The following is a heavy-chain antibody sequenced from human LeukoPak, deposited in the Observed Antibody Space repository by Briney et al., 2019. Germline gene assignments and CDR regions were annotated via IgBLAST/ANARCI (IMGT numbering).Heavy chain of an antibody. V-gene: IGHV1-2*02. CDR2: INPNSGGT. J-gene: IGHJ4*02. D-gene: IGHD3-22*01. CDR1: GYTFTSYY. Sequence: ASVKVSCKASGYTFTSYYMHWVRQAPGQGLEWMGWINPNSGGTNYAQKFQGRVTMTRDTSISTAYMELSRLRSDDTAVYYCARDDYHDSSGYYKFWVQGTLVTVSS. CDR3: ARDDYHDSSGYYKF.